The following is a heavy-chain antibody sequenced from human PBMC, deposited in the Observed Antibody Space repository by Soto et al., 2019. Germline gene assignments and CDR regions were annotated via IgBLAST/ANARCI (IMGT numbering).Heavy chain of an antibody. Sequence: QVQLVQSGAEEKKPGASVKVSCKASGYTFTSYAMHWVRQAPGQRLEWMGWINAGNGNTKYSQQFQGRVTITRDTSASTAYMELSSLRSEDTAVYYGARSIVVVTALDYWGQGTLVTVSS. CDR1: GYTFTSYA. J-gene: IGHJ4*02. V-gene: IGHV1-3*05. D-gene: IGHD2-21*02. CDR3: ARSIVVVTALDY. CDR2: INAGNGNT.